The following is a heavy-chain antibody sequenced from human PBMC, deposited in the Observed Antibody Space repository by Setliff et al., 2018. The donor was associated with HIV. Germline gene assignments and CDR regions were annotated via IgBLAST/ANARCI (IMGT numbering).Heavy chain of an antibody. CDR2: IYYTGTT. CDR3: ARGVAVTAIHAYYYGLDV. D-gene: IGHD2-21*02. J-gene: IGHJ6*02. V-gene: IGHV4-59*08. CDR1: GGSISSTY. Sequence: SETLSLTCTVSGGSISSTYWSWIRQPPGKGLEWIGYIYYTGTTDYSPSFKSRVTISVDTSKNQFSLRLSSVTAADTAVYYCARGVAVTAIHAYYYGLDVWGQGTTVTVSS.